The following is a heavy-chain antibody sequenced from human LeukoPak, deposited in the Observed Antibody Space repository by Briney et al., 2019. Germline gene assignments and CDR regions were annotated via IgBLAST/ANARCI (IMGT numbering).Heavy chain of an antibody. CDR2: IRYDGSNK. Sequence: PGGSLRLSCAASGFTFSSCGMHWVRQAPGKGLEWVAFIRYDGSNKYYADSVKGRFTISRDNSKNTLYLQMNSLRAEDTAVYYCARLVESSSSPFDYWGQGTLVTVSS. CDR3: ARLVESSSSPFDY. D-gene: IGHD6-6*01. V-gene: IGHV3-30*02. J-gene: IGHJ4*02. CDR1: GFTFSSCG.